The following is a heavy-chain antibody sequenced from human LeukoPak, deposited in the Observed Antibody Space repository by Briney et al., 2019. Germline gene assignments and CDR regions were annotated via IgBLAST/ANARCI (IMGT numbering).Heavy chain of an antibody. CDR2: IKQDGSEK. J-gene: IGHJ6*02. D-gene: IGHD4-17*01. V-gene: IGHV3-7*04. Sequence: GGSLRLSCAASGFTFSSYWMSWVRQAPGKGLEWVANIKQDGSEKYYVDSVKGRFTISRDNAKNSLYLQMNSLRAEDTAVYYCARDYGDYSHYYYYDGMDVWGQGTTVTVFS. CDR1: GFTFSSYW. CDR3: ARDYGDYSHYYYYDGMDV.